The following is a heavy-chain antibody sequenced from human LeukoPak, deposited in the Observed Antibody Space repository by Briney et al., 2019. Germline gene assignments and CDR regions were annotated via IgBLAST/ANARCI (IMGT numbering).Heavy chain of an antibody. J-gene: IGHJ6*04. V-gene: IGHV4-4*07. Sequence: PSETLSLTCSVSGGSISGYYWSWIRQPAGKGLEWIGRIYTSGSTNYNPSLKSRVTISVDTSKNQFSLKLSSVTAADTAVYYCARAPLLWFGEPPTGMDVWGKGTTVTISS. CDR2: IYTSGST. CDR3: ARAPLLWFGEPPTGMDV. CDR1: GGSISGYY. D-gene: IGHD3-10*01.